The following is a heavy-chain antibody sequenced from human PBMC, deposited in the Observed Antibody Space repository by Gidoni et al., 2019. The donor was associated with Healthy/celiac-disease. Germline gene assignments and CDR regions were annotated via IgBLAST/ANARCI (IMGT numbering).Heavy chain of an antibody. CDR2: INPSGGST. D-gene: IGHD6-13*01. V-gene: IGHV1-46*01. CDR1: GYTFTIYY. Sequence: QVQLVQSGAEVKKPGASVTVSCKASGYTFTIYYMHWVRQAPGQGLECMGIINPSGGSTSYAQKFQGRVTMTRDTSTSTVYMELSSLRSEDTAVYYCARDHQPIAAAGGSPGFDPWGQGTLVTVSS. J-gene: IGHJ5*02. CDR3: ARDHQPIAAAGGSPGFDP.